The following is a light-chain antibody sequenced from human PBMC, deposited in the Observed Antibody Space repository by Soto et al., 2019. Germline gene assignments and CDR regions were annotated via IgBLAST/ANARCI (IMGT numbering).Light chain of an antibody. Sequence: IVVTQSPGPPSFSPGEKATLPFCARQSGSNSYLAWYQQKSGQAPRLLIYAASIRAAGVPARFSGSGSGTAFTLTISSLQSEDFALYYCQHHDNWPLITFGQGTRLET. CDR1: QSGSNSY. V-gene: IGKV3-15*01. CDR2: AAS. CDR3: QHHDNWPLIT. J-gene: IGKJ5*01.